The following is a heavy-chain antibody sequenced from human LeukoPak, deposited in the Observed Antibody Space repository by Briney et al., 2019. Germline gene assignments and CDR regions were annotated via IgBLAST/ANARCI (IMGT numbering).Heavy chain of an antibody. J-gene: IGHJ4*02. Sequence: SETLSLTCTVSGGSIRSSSYYWSWIRQPPGKGLEWIGYIYYSGSTNYNPSLKSRVTISVDTSKNQFSLKLSSVTAADTAVYYCAREDSSSGTFDYWGQGTLVTVSS. CDR3: AREDSSSGTFDY. CDR2: IYYSGST. D-gene: IGHD6-13*01. V-gene: IGHV4-61*01. CDR1: GGSIRSSSYY.